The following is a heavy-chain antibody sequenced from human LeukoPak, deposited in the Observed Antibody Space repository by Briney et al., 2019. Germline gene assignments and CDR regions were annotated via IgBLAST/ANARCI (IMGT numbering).Heavy chain of an antibody. CDR1: GFTFSSYG. CDR2: IWYDGSNK. D-gene: IGHD3-22*01. V-gene: IGHV3-33*01. Sequence: GRSLRLSCAASGFTFSSYGMHWVRQAPGKGLEWVAVIWYDGSNKYYADSVKGRFTISRDNSKDTLYLQMNSLRAEDTAVYYCARDRRCDSSGPWGYWGQGTLVTVSS. CDR3: ARDRRCDSSGPWGY. J-gene: IGHJ4*02.